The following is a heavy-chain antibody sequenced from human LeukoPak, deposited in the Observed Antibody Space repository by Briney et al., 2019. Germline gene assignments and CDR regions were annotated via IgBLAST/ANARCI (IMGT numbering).Heavy chain of an antibody. D-gene: IGHD2-8*01. J-gene: IGHJ5*02. V-gene: IGHV4-34*01. CDR1: GGSFSGYY. CDR2: INHRGGT. Sequence: PSETLSLTCAVYGGSFSGYYWSWIPQPPGKGLEWIGRINHRGGTDYNPSLKSRIPISVDTSKNQFSLKLTTVTAADTAVYYCGRLNTIGRAPESNWFDPWGQGTLVTVSS. CDR3: GRLNTIGRAPESNWFDP.